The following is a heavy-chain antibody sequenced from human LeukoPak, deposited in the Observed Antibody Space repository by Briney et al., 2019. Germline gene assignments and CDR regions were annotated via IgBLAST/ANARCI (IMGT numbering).Heavy chain of an antibody. D-gene: IGHD3-3*01. CDR2: IKEDGSET. J-gene: IGHJ4*02. CDR1: GFSFSRYW. V-gene: IGHV3-7*05. Sequence: PGGSLRLSRAASGFSFSRYWMSWVRQAPGKGLEWVATIKEDGSETYYVDSVKGRFTISRDNAKNSLFLQLNSLRADDTAVFYCARDWSNDYWGQGTLVTVSS. CDR3: ARDWSNDY.